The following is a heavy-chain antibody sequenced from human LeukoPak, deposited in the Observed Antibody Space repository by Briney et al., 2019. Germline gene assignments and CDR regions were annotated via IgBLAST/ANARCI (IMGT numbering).Heavy chain of an antibody. CDR2: LIDNGGYT. V-gene: IGHV3-23*01. CDR1: GFTFSNYD. Sequence: GGPLRLSCAAPGFTFSNYDMSWARQAPGKGLEWVTGLIDNGGYTYYADFVRGRFTLSRDNSRNTLYLQMISLRGEDTDIYYCAKDHKSGGSNWEGFDYWGQGAPVTVSS. D-gene: IGHD1-26*01. CDR3: AKDHKSGGSNWEGFDY. J-gene: IGHJ4*02.